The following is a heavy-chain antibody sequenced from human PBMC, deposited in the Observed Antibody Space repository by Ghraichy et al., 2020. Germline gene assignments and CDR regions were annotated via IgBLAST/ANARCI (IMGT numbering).Heavy chain of an antibody. CDR1: GYTFTGYY. D-gene: IGHD3-22*01. J-gene: IGHJ4*02. CDR2: INPNSGGT. V-gene: IGHV1-2*02. CDR3: ARWRHYYDSSGYYYDDY. Sequence: ASVKVSCKASGYTFTGYYMHWVRQAPGQGLEWMGWINPNSGGTNYAQKFQGRVTMTRDTSISTAYMELSRLRSDDTAVYYCARWRHYYDSSGYYYDDYWGQGTLVTVSS.